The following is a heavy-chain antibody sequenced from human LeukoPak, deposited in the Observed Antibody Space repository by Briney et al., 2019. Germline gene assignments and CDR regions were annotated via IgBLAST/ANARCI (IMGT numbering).Heavy chain of an antibody. CDR3: ALGYSGGWYPPPFDY. J-gene: IGHJ4*02. Sequence: PSETLSLTCAVSGGSISSNSYYWGWIRQPPGKGLEWIGSIYYSGSTYYNPSLKSRVTISVDTSKNQFSLKLSSVTAADTAVYYCALGYSGGWYPPPFDYWGQGTLVTVSS. CDR2: IYYSGST. V-gene: IGHV4-39*07. CDR1: GGSISSNSYY. D-gene: IGHD6-19*01.